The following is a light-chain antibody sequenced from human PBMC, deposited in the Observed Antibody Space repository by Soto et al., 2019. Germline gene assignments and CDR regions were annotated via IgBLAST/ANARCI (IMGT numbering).Light chain of an antibody. Sequence: QSALTQPASVYGSPGQSLTISCTGTSSDVGAYNFVSWHQQHPGKAPKLMIYNVYDRPSGISYRFSGSKSGNTASLTISGLQGEDEADYYCSAYTVSRTYVFGTGTKVTVL. CDR2: NVY. CDR3: SAYTVSRTYV. CDR1: SSDVGAYNF. V-gene: IGLV2-14*03. J-gene: IGLJ1*01.